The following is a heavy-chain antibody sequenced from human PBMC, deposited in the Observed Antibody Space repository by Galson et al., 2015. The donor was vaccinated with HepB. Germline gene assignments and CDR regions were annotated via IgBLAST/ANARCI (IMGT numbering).Heavy chain of an antibody. D-gene: IGHD6-19*01. CDR3: ARIPHPRIGVAGIPDAFDI. J-gene: IGHJ3*02. V-gene: IGHV2-70*04. CDR2: IDWDDAK. CDR1: GFSLSTTGMR. Sequence: PALVKPTQTLTLTCTFSGFSLSTTGMRVTWIRQPPGKALEWLARIDWDDAKFYSTSLKTRLTISEDTSKNQVVLTMTNMDPVDTATYYCARIPHPRIGVAGIPDAFDIWGQGTMVTVSS.